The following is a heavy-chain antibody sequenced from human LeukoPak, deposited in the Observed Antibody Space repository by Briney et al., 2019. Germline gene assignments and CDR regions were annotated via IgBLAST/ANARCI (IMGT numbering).Heavy chain of an antibody. CDR3: ARDYTVTTGGGYYYYMDV. V-gene: IGHV4-4*07. J-gene: IGHJ6*03. D-gene: IGHD4-11*01. Sequence: SETLSLTCTVSGGSISSYYWSWIRQPAGKGLEWIGRIYTSGSTNYNPSLKSRVTMSVDTSKNQYSLKLSSVTAADTAVYYCARDYTVTTGGGYYYYMDVWGKGTTVTVSS. CDR2: IYTSGST. CDR1: GGSISSYY.